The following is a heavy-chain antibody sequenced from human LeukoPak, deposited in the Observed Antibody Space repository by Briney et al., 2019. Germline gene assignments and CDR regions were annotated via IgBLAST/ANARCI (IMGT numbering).Heavy chain of an antibody. CDR2: IRQDGSEK. CDR3: ARAVRTGYSSSWHFDY. V-gene: IGHV3-7*01. CDR1: GFTFSSYW. Sequence: PGGSLRLSCAASGFTFSSYWMSWVRQAPGKGLEWVANIRQDGSEKYYVDSVKGRFTISRDNAKNSLYLQMNSLRAEDTAVYYCARAVRTGYSSSWHFDYWGQGTLVTVSS. J-gene: IGHJ4*02. D-gene: IGHD6-13*01.